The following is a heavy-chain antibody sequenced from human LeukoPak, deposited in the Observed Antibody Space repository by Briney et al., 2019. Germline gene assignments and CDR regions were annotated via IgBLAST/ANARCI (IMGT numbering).Heavy chain of an antibody. D-gene: IGHD2-15*01. V-gene: IGHV1-2*02. CDR3: ARGRKPVVAATSSWFPP. J-gene: IGHJ5*02. Sequence: ASVKVSCKASGYTFTVYYMHWVRQAPGKGLERMGWINPNSGGTKYALKFQGRLTMTRDTSISTAYMELSRLRSDDTAVYYCARGRKPVVAATSSWFPPWGQGPLVTVSS. CDR1: GYTFTVYY. CDR2: INPNSGGT.